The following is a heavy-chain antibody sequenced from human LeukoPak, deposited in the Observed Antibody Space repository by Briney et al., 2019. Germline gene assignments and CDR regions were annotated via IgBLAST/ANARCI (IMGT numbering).Heavy chain of an antibody. CDR3: ARGEVPAARNWFDP. Sequence: SETLSLTCAVYGGSFSGYYWSWIRQPPGKGLEWIGEINHSGSTNYNPSLKSRVTISVDTSKNQFSLKLSSVTAADTAVYYCARGEVPAARNWFDPWGQGTLVTVFS. J-gene: IGHJ5*02. D-gene: IGHD2-2*01. V-gene: IGHV4-34*01. CDR2: INHSGST. CDR1: GGSFSGYY.